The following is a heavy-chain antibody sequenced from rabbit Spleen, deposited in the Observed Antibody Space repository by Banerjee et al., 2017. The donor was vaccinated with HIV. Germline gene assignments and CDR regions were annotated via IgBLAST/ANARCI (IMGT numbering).Heavy chain of an antibody. J-gene: IGHJ6*01. Sequence: QSLEESGGDLVKPGASLTLTCTASGFSFSSSYYMCWVRQAPGKGLEWIACIYGGSSGSTAYASWAKGRFTISKTSSTTVTLQMTSLTAADTATYFCARDTSSSFSSYGMDLWGPGTLVTVS. CDR2: IYGGSSGST. V-gene: IGHV1S40*01. D-gene: IGHD1-1*01. CDR1: GFSFSSSYY. CDR3: ARDTSSSFSSYGMDL.